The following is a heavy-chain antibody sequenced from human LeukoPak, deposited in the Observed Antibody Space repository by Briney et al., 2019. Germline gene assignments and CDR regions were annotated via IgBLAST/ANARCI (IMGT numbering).Heavy chain of an antibody. Sequence: ASVKVSCKASGYTFTGYYMHWVRQAPGQGLEWMGWINPNTGGSNYAQKFQGRVAMTRDTSISTAYMELSRLRSDDTAVYYCASKATGYDIGDYSWDYWGQGSLVTVSS. V-gene: IGHV1-2*02. CDR1: GYTFTGYY. CDR2: INPNTGGS. J-gene: IGHJ4*02. D-gene: IGHD3-22*01. CDR3: ASKATGYDIGDYSWDY.